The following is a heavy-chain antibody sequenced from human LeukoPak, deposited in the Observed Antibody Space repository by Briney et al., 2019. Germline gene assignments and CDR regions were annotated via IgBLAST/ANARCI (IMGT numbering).Heavy chain of an antibody. CDR3: ARSSSRNTAMALDY. CDR2: ISSSGSTI. Sequence: PGGSLRLSCAASGFTFSDYYMSWIRQAPGKGLEWVSYISSSGSTIYYADSVKGRFTISRDNAKNSLYLQMNSLRAEDTAVYYCARSSSRNTAMALDYWGQGTLVTVSS. J-gene: IGHJ4*02. CDR1: GFTFSDYY. V-gene: IGHV3-11*01. D-gene: IGHD5-18*01.